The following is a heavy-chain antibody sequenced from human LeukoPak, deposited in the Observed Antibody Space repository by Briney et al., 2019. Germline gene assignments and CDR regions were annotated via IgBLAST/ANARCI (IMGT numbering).Heavy chain of an antibody. J-gene: IGHJ4*02. CDR2: INSDGSHT. CDR3: TKDTYGPHDD. D-gene: IGHD3-10*01. V-gene: IGHV3-74*01. CDR1: GFTFSNYW. Sequence: GGSLRFSCAASGFTFSNYWMHWVRQVPGEGLVWVSRINSDGSHTDHADSVRGRFTISRDNAKNTLYLQMNSLRAEDTAVYFCTKDTYGPHDDWGQGTLVTVSS.